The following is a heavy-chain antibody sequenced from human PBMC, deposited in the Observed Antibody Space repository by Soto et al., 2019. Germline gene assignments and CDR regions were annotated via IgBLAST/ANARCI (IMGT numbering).Heavy chain of an antibody. CDR2: IDPIDSYT. CDR3: ARIVSNRFDG. V-gene: IGHV5-10-1*01. Sequence: VESLKISCKVSGYSFTNNWITWVRQMPGKGLEWMGRIDPIDSYTFYSPSFQGHVTFSVDKSINTAYVQWTRLKASDTAMYYCARIVSNRFDGWGNGNMVTVSA. D-gene: IGHD3-16*02. J-gene: IGHJ5*01. CDR1: GYSFTNNW.